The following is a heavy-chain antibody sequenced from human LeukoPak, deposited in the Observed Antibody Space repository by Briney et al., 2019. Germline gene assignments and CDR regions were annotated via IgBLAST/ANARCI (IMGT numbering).Heavy chain of an antibody. CDR3: TTDPDPATGDYFPQWY. CDR1: GFTFSNAW. CDR2: IKSKTDGGTT. J-gene: IGHJ4*02. V-gene: IGHV3-15*01. Sequence: PGGSLRLSCAASGFTFSNAWMSWVRQAPGKGLEWVGRIKSKTDGGTTDYAAPVKGRFTISRDDSKNTLYLQMNSLKTEDTAVYYCTTDPDPATGDYFPQWYWGQGTLVTVSS. D-gene: IGHD2/OR15-2a*01.